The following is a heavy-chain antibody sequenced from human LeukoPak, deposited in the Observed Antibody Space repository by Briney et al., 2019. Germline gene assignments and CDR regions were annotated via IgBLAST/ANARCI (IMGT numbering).Heavy chain of an antibody. CDR3: ARFQTPYSYAFIYYYYYYMDV. CDR1: GYTLTELS. D-gene: IGHD5-18*01. CDR2: FDPEDGET. Sequence: GASVKVSCKVSGYTLTELSMHWVRQAPGKGLEWMGGFDPEDGETIYAQKFQGRVTMTEDTSTDTAYMELSSLRSEDTAVYYCARFQTPYSYAFIYYYYYYMDVWGKGTTVTVSS. V-gene: IGHV1-24*01. J-gene: IGHJ6*03.